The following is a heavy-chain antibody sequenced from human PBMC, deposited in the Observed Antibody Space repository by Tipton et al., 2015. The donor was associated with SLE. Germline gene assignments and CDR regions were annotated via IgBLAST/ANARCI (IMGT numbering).Heavy chain of an antibody. CDR2: IHHSGST. Sequence: TLSLTCAVYGGSFSRYYWSWIRQPPGKGLEWIGHIHHSGSTNYNPSLKSRVTISVDTSKSQFSLKLSSVTAADTAVYYCARGSRVEEELQYWGQGALVTVSS. V-gene: IGHV4-34*01. D-gene: IGHD1-26*01. CDR1: GGSFSRYY. J-gene: IGHJ4*02. CDR3: ARGSRVEEELQY.